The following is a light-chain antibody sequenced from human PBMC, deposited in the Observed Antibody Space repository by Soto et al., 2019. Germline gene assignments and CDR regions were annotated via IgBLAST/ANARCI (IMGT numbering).Light chain of an antibody. CDR1: ESISHW. CDR3: QQYNATSYT. J-gene: IGKJ2*01. CDR2: DAF. V-gene: IGKV1-5*01. Sequence: IQMTQSPSSLSASVGDRVTITCRASESISHWLAWYQVKPGKVPKLLIYDAFIVERGVPSRFSGSGFRTDFTLTITSLQPDDFATYYCQQYNATSYTFGPGTKLDMK.